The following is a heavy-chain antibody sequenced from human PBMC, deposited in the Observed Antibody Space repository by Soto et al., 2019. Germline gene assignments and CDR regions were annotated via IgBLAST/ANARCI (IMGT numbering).Heavy chain of an antibody. Sequence: QVQLVESGGGVVQPGRSLRLSCAASGFTFSSYGMHWVRQAPGKGLEWVAVISYDGSNKYYADSVKGRFTISRDNSKNTLYLQMNSLRXEDTAVYYCAKLSAVHDAFDIWGQGTMVTVSS. D-gene: IGHD6-13*01. J-gene: IGHJ3*02. CDR2: ISYDGSNK. CDR3: AKLSAVHDAFDI. CDR1: GFTFSSYG. V-gene: IGHV3-30*18.